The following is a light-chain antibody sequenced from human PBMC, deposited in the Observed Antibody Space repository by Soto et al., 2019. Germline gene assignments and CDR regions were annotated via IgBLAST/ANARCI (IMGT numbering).Light chain of an antibody. CDR1: QSLSSTY. CDR2: DSS. V-gene: IGKV3-20*01. Sequence: EIVLTQSPGTLSLSPGERVTLSCRPSQSLSSTYLAWYQQKPGQAPRLLIYDSSTRATGIPARFSGSGSGTDFTLSVSRLEPEDFAVYFCQQYGSSPATFGQGTKVDIK. J-gene: IGKJ1*01. CDR3: QQYGSSPAT.